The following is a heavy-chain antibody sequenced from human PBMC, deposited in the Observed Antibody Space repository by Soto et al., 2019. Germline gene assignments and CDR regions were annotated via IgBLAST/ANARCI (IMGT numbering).Heavy chain of an antibody. CDR3: ARGHSSGWYRNDALDG. Sequence: GASVKVSCKASGYTFTSYDINWVRQATGQGLEWMGWMNPTSGNTGYAQKFQGRGKMTRTTSISTAYMELSCLRSEDKAVYYCARGHSSGWYRNDALDGWGQGTMVTVSS. J-gene: IGHJ3*01. D-gene: IGHD6-19*01. CDR2: MNPTSGNT. V-gene: IGHV1-8*01. CDR1: GYTFTSYD.